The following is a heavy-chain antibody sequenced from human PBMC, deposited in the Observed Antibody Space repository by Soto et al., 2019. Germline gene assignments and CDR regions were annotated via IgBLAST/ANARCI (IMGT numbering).Heavy chain of an antibody. V-gene: IGHV1-18*01. CDR1: GYTFTSYA. Sequence: ASVKVSCKASGYTFTSYAISWVRQAPGQGLEWMGWISAYNGNTNYAQKLQGRVTMTTDTSTSTAYMELRSLRSDDTAVYYCARKNYDILTGTLDAFDIWGQGTMVTVSS. D-gene: IGHD3-9*01. J-gene: IGHJ3*02. CDR3: ARKNYDILTGTLDAFDI. CDR2: ISAYNGNT.